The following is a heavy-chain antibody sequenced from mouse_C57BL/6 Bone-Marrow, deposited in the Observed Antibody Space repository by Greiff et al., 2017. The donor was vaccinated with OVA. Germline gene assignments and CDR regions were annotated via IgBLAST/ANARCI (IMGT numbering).Heavy chain of an antibody. V-gene: IGHV1-61*01. CDR1: GYTFTSYW. J-gene: IGHJ2*01. CDR2: IYPSDSDT. CDR3: ARRGYYGSRRYFDY. D-gene: IGHD1-1*01. Sequence: QVQLQQPGAELVRPGSSVKLSCKASGYTFTSYWMDWVKQRPGQGLEWIGNIYPSDSDTHYNQKFKDKATLTVDNSSSTAYMQLSSLTSEDSAVYYCARRGYYGSRRYFDYWGQGTTLTVSS.